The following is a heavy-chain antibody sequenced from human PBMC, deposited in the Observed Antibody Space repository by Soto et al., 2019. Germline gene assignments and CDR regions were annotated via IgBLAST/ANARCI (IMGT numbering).Heavy chain of an antibody. Sequence: EVQLVESGGGLVKPGGSLRLSCAASGFTFSSYSMNWFRQAPGKGLEWVSSISSSSSYIYYADSVKGRFTISRDNAKNSLYLQLNSPRAEDTAVYYCARVGVQLVPGFDYWGQGTLVTVSS. CDR3: ARVGVQLVPGFDY. CDR2: ISSSSSYI. D-gene: IGHD6-6*01. J-gene: IGHJ4*02. CDR1: GFTFSSYS. V-gene: IGHV3-21*01.